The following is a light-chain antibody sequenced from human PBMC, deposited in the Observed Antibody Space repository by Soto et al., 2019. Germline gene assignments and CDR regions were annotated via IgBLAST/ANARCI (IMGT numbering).Light chain of an antibody. CDR2: DVN. CDR3: SSYTSSSTVV. J-gene: IGLJ2*01. CDR1: SSDVGGYNY. Sequence: QSVLTQPASVSGSPGQSITISCTGTSSDVGGYNYVSWYQQHPGKGPKLMIYDVNNRPSGVSHRFSGSKSGNTASLTISGLQADDEADYYCSSYTSSSTVVFGGGTKLTVL. V-gene: IGLV2-14*03.